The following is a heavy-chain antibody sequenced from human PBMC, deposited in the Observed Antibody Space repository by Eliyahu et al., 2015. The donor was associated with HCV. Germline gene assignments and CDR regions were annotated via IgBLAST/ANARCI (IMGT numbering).Heavy chain of an antibody. CDR2: INPNSGGT. J-gene: IGHJ4*02. CDR3: ARPTYYYDSSGYSGFIV. CDR1: GYTFXGXY. Sequence: QVQLVQSGAEVKKPGASVKVSCKASGYTFXGXYMHWVRQAPGQGLEWMGWINPNSGGTNYAQKFQDWVTMTRDTSISTAYMELSRLRSDDTAVYYCARPTYYYDSSGYSGFIVWGQGTLVTVSS. D-gene: IGHD3-22*01. V-gene: IGHV1-2*04.